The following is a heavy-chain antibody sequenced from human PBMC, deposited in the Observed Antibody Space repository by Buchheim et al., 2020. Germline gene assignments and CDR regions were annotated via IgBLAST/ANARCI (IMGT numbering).Heavy chain of an antibody. J-gene: IGHJ5*02. CDR1: GGSMSNGDYY. Sequence: QVQLQESGPGLVKPSQTLSLTCSVSGGSMSNGDYYWSWIRQPPGKGLEWIGYIYYSGSTDYNPSLKSRVTISVDTSKKQFFLKLSSVTAADTAVYYCARASGYYGSGSYYRLNLNWIDPWGQGTL. CDR3: ARASGYYGSGSYYRLNLNWIDP. CDR2: IYYSGST. D-gene: IGHD3-10*01. V-gene: IGHV4-30-4*01.